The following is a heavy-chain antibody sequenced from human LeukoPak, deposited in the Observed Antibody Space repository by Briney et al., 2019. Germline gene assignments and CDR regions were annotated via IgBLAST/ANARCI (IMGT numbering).Heavy chain of an antibody. CDR2: IYDSGST. Sequence: PSETLSLTCSVSGGSMSTYYWSWIRQPPWKGLEWIGYIYDSGSTGYNPSLKSRVTISADTSKNQFSLKLSSVSAADTAIYYCARSRRPTAMYAFDIWGQGTMVTVSS. J-gene: IGHJ3*02. D-gene: IGHD2-2*01. CDR3: ARSRRPTAMYAFDI. CDR1: GGSMSTYY. V-gene: IGHV4-59*01.